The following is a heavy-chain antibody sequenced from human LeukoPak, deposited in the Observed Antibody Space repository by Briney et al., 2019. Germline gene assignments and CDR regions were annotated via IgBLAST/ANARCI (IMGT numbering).Heavy chain of an antibody. J-gene: IGHJ4*02. Sequence: GGSLRLSCAASGFTFSSYAMSWVRQAPGKGLEWVSAISGSSATTYYADSVKGRFTISRDNSNNTLYLQMNSLRAEDTAVYYCAKSVSSGDYDSTGYSFDHWGQGTLVTVSS. V-gene: IGHV3-23*01. CDR3: AKSVSSGDYDSTGYSFDH. D-gene: IGHD3-22*01. CDR2: ISGSSATT. CDR1: GFTFSSYA.